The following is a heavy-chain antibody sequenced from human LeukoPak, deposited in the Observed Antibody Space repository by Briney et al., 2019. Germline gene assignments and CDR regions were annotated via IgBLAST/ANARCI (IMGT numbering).Heavy chain of an antibody. CDR2: ICTSGNYI. CDR3: ARGAFNSGGTHEN. D-gene: IGHD2-15*01. J-gene: IGHJ4*02. CDR1: GFTFRDYS. Sequence: AGSLRLACAASGFTFRDYSMNWVRQPPGKGLEWVSYICTSGNYIYYADSVKGRFTISRDNAKNSLYLQMHSLRAEGTALYYCARGAFNSGGTHENWGQGALVTVSS. V-gene: IGHV3-21*01.